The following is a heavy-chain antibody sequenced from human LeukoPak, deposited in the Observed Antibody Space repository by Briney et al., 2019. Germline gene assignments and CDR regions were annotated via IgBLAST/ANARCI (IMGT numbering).Heavy chain of an antibody. CDR1: GYTFTIYY. J-gene: IGHJ4*02. CDR3: ARDLVSTVTTRVY. V-gene: IGHV1-46*01. CDR2: INPSGGST. D-gene: IGHD4-17*01. Sequence: ASVKVSCKASGYTFTIYYMHCVRQAPGQGLEWMGIINPSGGSTSYAQKFQGRVTMTRDTSTSTVYMELSSLRSEDTAVYYCARDLVSTVTTRVYWGQGTLVTVSS.